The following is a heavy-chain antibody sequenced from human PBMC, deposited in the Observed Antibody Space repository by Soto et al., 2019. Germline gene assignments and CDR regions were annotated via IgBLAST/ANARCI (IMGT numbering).Heavy chain of an antibody. J-gene: IGHJ6*01. CDR3: AREMRYCTNGVCLSYGIDV. V-gene: IGHV4-30-4*01. D-gene: IGHD2-8*01. CDR2: SHYSGST. Sequence: SETLCLTCTVSGASISSFCYYWSWIRQPPGKGLEWIGYSHYSGSTYYNPSLKSRVTISVDTSKNQFSRKLTSVTATDTAVYFCAREMRYCTNGVCLSYGIDVWGQGTTVTVSS. CDR1: GASISSFCYY.